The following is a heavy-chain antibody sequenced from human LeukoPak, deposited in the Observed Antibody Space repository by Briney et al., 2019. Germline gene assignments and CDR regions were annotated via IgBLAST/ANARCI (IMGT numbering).Heavy chain of an antibody. CDR1: GGTFSSYA. CDR3: ARGRSSTSPLDY. D-gene: IGHD2-2*01. J-gene: IGHJ4*02. Sequence: EASVTVSCTASGGTFSSYAISWVRQAPGQGLEWMGGIIPIFGTANYAQKFQGRVTITTDESTSTAYMELSSLRSEDTAVYYCARGRSSTSPLDYWGQGTLVTVSS. CDR2: IIPIFGTA. V-gene: IGHV1-69*05.